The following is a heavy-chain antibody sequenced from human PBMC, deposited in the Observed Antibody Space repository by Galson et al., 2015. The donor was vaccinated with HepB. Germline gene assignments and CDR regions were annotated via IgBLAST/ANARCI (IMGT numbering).Heavy chain of an antibody. CDR1: GGTFSGYA. D-gene: IGHD2-2*01. J-gene: IGHJ6*01. CDR2: IIPKSGIP. Sequence: SVKVSCKASGGTFSGYAVNWVRQAPGQGLEWMGGIIPKSGIPKYAQKFQGRVTIVADKSTNTAYMEMRGLRAEDTAVCYCARDEGCSSSSCYSSEYYFGLDVWGQGTTVTVSS. V-gene: IGHV1-69*10. CDR3: ARDEGCSSSSCYSSEYYFGLDV.